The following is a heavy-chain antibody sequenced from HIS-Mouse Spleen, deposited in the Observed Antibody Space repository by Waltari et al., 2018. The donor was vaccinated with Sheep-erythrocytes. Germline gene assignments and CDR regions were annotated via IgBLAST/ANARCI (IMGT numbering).Heavy chain of an antibody. V-gene: IGHV1-8*01. CDR2: ENPNSGNT. J-gene: IGHJ4*02. Sequence: QVQLVQSGAEVKKPGASVKVSCKASGYTFTSYDINWVRQATGQGLEWMGWENPNSGNTGDAQKIQGRVTMTRNTSISTAYMELSSLRSEDTAVYYCARGHYSGYDFDYWGQGTLVTVSS. D-gene: IGHD5-12*01. CDR1: GYTFTSYD. CDR3: ARGHYSGYDFDY.